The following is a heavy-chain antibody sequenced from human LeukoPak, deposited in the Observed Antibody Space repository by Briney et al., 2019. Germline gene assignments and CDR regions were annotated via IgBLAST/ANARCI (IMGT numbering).Heavy chain of an antibody. CDR1: GFTFSNYA. Sequence: GGSLRLSCAASGFTFSNYAMSWFRQTPGKGLEWVSAISGSGDRTYYAESVKGRFSISRDNSKNTLYLQMHSLRAEDTAVYYCGKRELWHGSGEDAWGQGTTVTVSS. D-gene: IGHD3-10*01. J-gene: IGHJ6*02. V-gene: IGHV3-23*01. CDR2: ISGSGDRT. CDR3: GKRELWHGSGEDA.